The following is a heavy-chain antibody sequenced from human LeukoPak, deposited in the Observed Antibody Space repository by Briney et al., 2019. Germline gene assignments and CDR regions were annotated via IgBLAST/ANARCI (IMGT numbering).Heavy chain of an antibody. CDR3: ARGYSGSYSHFDY. Sequence: HPGGSLRLSCAASGFTFSSYGMSWVRQAPGKGLEWVANIKQDGSEKYYVDSVKGRFTISRDNAKNSLYLQMNSLRAEDTAVYYCARGYSGSYSHFDYWGQGTLVTVSS. V-gene: IGHV3-7*01. J-gene: IGHJ4*02. CDR2: IKQDGSEK. D-gene: IGHD1-26*01. CDR1: GFTFSSYG.